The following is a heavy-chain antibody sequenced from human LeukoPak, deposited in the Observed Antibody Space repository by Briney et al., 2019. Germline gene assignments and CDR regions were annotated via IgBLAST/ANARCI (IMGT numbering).Heavy chain of an antibody. Sequence: SETLSLTRTVSGGSISSTVYYWGWTRHPPGKGLEWIGSMYYSGNTYYNPSLKCRVTMSVDTPKNQFSLKLTSVTAADTAMFYCARQVSYSTSLLGYYFDYWGQGILVTVSS. V-gene: IGHV4-39*01. CDR3: ARQVSYSTSLLGYYFDY. D-gene: IGHD2-2*01. CDR1: GGSISSTVYY. J-gene: IGHJ4*02. CDR2: MYYSGNT.